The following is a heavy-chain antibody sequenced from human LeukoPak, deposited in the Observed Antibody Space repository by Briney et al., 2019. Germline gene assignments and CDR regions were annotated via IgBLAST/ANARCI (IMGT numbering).Heavy chain of an antibody. CDR2: ISYDGSNK. Sequence: GGSLRLSCAASGFTFSSYGMHWVRQAPGKGLEWVAVISYDGSNKYFADSVKGRFTISRDNSKNTLYLQMNSLRAEDTAVYYCARGGSYLSAFDIWGQGTMVTVSS. CDR1: GFTFSSYG. D-gene: IGHD1-26*01. CDR3: ARGGSYLSAFDI. J-gene: IGHJ3*02. V-gene: IGHV3-30*03.